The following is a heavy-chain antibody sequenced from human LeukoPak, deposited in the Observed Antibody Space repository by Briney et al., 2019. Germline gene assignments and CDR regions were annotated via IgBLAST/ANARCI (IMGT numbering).Heavy chain of an antibody. V-gene: IGHV3-NL1*01. CDR1: GFTFSSYG. D-gene: IGHD6-6*01. CDR2: ISGGGGSA. Sequence: PGGSLRLSCAASGFTFSSYGMHWVRQAPGKGLEWVSIISGGGGSAYSADSLKGRFTISRDNAKNSLYLQMNSLRAEDTAVYYCARDGDGEYSSTSGYFDYWGQGTLVAVSS. CDR3: ARDGDGEYSSTSGYFDY. J-gene: IGHJ4*02.